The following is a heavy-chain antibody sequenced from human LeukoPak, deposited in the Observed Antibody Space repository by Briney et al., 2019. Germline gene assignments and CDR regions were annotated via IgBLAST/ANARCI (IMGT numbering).Heavy chain of an antibody. Sequence: ASVKVSCKVSGYTLTELSMHWVRQAPGKGLEWMGGFDPEDGETIYAQKFQGRVTMTEDTSTDTAYMELSSLRAEDTAVYYCAKDQRRRWLQPYVSDYWGQGTLVTVSS. CDR3: AKDQRRRWLQPYVSDY. CDR1: GYTLTELS. V-gene: IGHV1-24*01. CDR2: FDPEDGET. J-gene: IGHJ4*02. D-gene: IGHD5-24*01.